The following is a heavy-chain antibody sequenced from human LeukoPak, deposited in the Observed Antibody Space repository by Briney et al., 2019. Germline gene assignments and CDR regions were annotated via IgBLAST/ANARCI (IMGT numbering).Heavy chain of an antibody. Sequence: GGSLRLSCSASGFTFSSYAMNWVRQAPGKGLEWVSYISSSGSTIYYADSVKGRFTISRDNAKNSLYLQMNNLRAEDTAVYFCASVRQFVDYWGQGTLVTVSS. D-gene: IGHD3-10*01. CDR3: ASVRQFVDY. J-gene: IGHJ4*02. V-gene: IGHV3-48*03. CDR1: GFTFSSYA. CDR2: ISSSGSTI.